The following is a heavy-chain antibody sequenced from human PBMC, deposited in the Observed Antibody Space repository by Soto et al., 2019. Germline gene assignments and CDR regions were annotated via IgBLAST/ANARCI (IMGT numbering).Heavy chain of an antibody. V-gene: IGHV1-3*01. CDR1: GYTFTPYG. D-gene: IGHD6-19*01. J-gene: IGHJ4*02. Sequence: ASVKVSCKASGYTFTPYGMHWVRQAPGQRPEWMGWINAGNGNTKYSQKLQGRVTITTDTSASTVYMGLSSLRSEDTAVYYCARGGDVAGDTNFDYWGQGTLVTVSS. CDR2: INAGNGNT. CDR3: ARGGDVAGDTNFDY.